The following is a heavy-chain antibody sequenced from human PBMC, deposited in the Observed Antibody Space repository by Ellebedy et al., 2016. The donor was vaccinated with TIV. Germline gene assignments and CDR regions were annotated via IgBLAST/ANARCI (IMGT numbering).Heavy chain of an antibody. Sequence: GGSLRLSCAASGFLFSEYYMTWVRQAPGKGLEWISYISIGGDYRSYADSVSGRFSISRDNARNVVHLEMNSLSVEDTARYYCAGGITPRRNDAFDMWGLGTLVTVSP. CDR1: GFLFSEYY. V-gene: IGHV3-11*06. CDR2: ISIGGDYR. CDR3: AGGITPRRNDAFDM. J-gene: IGHJ3*02. D-gene: IGHD1-14*01.